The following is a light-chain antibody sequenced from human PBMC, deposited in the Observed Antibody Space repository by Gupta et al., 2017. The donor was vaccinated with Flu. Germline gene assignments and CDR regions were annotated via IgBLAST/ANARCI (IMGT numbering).Light chain of an antibody. CDR3: HQKIT. V-gene: IGKV3-20*01. Sequence: KQSPGTLSLSPGEGATISCRARQRVSSSTLAWYKKKLGQAPRLLIYGASSRATGIPDRFSGSGSGTDCTLTISRREPEDLAVYSWHQKITFGQGTRLEMK. J-gene: IGKJ5*01. CDR1: QRVSSST. CDR2: GAS.